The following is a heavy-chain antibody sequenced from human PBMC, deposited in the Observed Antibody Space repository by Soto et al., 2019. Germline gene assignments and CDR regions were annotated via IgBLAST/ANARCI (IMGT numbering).Heavy chain of an antibody. CDR2: IYYSGST. V-gene: IGHV4-31*03. J-gene: IGHJ5*02. Sequence: SETLSLTCTVSGGSISSGGYYWSWIRQHPGKGLEWIGYIYYSGSTYYNPSLKSRVTISVDTSKNQFSLKLSSVTAADTAVYYCAHYGSGSYYIPSWFDPWGQGTLVTVSS. CDR3: AHYGSGSYYIPSWFDP. CDR1: GGSISSGGYY. D-gene: IGHD3-10*01.